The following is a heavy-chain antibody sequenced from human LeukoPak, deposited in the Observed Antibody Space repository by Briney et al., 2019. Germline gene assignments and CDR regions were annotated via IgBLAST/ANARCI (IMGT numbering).Heavy chain of an antibody. CDR3: ARRRGYSYGRNNYYFDY. J-gene: IGHJ4*02. V-gene: IGHV3-7*03. CDR1: GLNLSNYW. Sequence: QCGGSLTLSCAPSGLNLSNYWMSWVRQTPGEGLEWVGNINRDGSEKYYVDAVEGQFTISRDNAKNSLFLRMNSLRVEDTAVDYCARRRGYSYGRNNYYFDYWGQGTLVTGSS. D-gene: IGHD5-18*01. CDR2: INRDGSEK.